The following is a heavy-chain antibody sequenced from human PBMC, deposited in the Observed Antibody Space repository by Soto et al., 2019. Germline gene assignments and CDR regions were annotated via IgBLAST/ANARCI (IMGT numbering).Heavy chain of an antibody. CDR2: TYYSGST. CDR1: GGSISSYY. Sequence: SETLSLTCTVSGGSISSYYWSWIRQPPGKGLEWIGYTYYSGSTNYNPSLKSRVTISVDTSKNQLSLKLSSVTAADTAVYYCARRYGYYFDYLGQGTLVTVSS. D-gene: IGHD4-17*01. V-gene: IGHV4-59*08. J-gene: IGHJ4*02. CDR3: ARRYGYYFDY.